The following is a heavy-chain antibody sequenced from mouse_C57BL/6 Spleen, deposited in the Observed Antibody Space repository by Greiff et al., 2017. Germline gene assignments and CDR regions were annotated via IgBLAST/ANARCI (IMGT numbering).Heavy chain of an antibody. J-gene: IGHJ4*01. CDR2: IDPSDSYT. Sequence: VQLQQPGAELVRPGTSVKLSCKASGYTFTSYWMHWVKQRPGQGLEWIGVIDPSDSYTNYNQKFKGKATLTVDTSSSTAYMQLSSLTSEDSAVYYCARGSNYYGSSYDAMDYWGKGTSVTVSS. CDR1: GYTFTSYW. CDR3: ARGSNYYGSSYDAMDY. D-gene: IGHD1-1*01. V-gene: IGHV1-59*01.